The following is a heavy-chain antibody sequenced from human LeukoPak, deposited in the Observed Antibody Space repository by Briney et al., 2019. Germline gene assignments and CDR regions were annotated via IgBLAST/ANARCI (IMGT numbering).Heavy chain of an antibody. CDR3: ARGHTPDYDILTGYYFREYYLDY. CDR1: GYTFTSYY. V-gene: IGHV1-46*01. D-gene: IGHD3-9*01. J-gene: IGHJ4*02. Sequence: RASVKVSCKASGYTFTSYYMHWVRQAPGQGLEWMGIINPNGCSTSYAQKFQGRVTMTRDTSTSTVYMELSSLRSADTAVYYCARGHTPDYDILTGYYFREYYLDYWGQGTLVTVSS. CDR2: INPNGCST.